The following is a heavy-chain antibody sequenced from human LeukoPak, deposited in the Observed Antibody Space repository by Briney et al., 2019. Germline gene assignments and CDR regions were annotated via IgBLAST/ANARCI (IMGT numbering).Heavy chain of an antibody. J-gene: IGHJ5*02. Sequence: GRSLRLSCAASGFTFSSYGMHWVRQAPGKGLEWVAVISYDGSKKYYADSVKGRFTISRDNSKNTLYLQMNSLRAEDTAVYYCAKDALRYCSGGSCYSKWFDPWGQGTLVTVSS. CDR2: ISYDGSKK. CDR1: GFTFSSYG. CDR3: AKDALRYCSGGSCYSKWFDP. D-gene: IGHD2-15*01. V-gene: IGHV3-30*18.